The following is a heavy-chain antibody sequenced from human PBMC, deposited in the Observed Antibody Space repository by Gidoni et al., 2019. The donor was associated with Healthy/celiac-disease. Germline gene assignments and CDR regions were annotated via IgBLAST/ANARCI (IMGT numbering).Heavy chain of an antibody. CDR3: ARVKRQLGTYKPYNWFDP. J-gene: IGHJ5*02. CDR1: GGSFSGYY. CDR2: INHSGST. D-gene: IGHD6-6*01. Sequence: QVQLQQWGAGLLKPSETLSLTCAVYGGSFSGYYWSWIRQPPGKGLEWIGEINHSGSTNYNPSLKSRVTISVDTSKNQFSLKLSSVTAADTAVYYCARVKRQLGTYKPYNWFDPWGQGTLVTVSS. V-gene: IGHV4-34*01.